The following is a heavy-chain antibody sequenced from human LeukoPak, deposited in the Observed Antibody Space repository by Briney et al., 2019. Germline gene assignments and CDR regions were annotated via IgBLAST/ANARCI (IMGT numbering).Heavy chain of an antibody. CDR1: GFTFGSYA. J-gene: IGHJ4*02. CDR3: AKWGSGSYYKGSFDY. V-gene: IGHV3-23*01. Sequence: GGSLRLSCAASGFTFGSYAMSWVRQAPGKGLEWVPTISGSGENTYYADSVRGRFTISRDNSKNTLYLQMYSLRVEDTAVYYCAKWGSGSYYKGSFDYWGQGTLVTVSS. D-gene: IGHD3-10*01. CDR2: ISGSGENT.